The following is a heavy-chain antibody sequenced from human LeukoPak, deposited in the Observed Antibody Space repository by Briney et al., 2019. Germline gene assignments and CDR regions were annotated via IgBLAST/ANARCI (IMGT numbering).Heavy chain of an antibody. Sequence: ASVKVSCKASGYTFTGYYMHWVRQAPGQGLEWMGWINPNSGGTNYAQKIQGRVTMTRDTSISTAYMELSRLRSDDTAVYYCARGPLILAYCGGDCYSGIDYWGQGTLVTVSS. J-gene: IGHJ4*02. D-gene: IGHD2-21*02. V-gene: IGHV1-2*02. CDR1: GYTFTGYY. CDR3: ARGPLILAYCGGDCYSGIDY. CDR2: INPNSGGT.